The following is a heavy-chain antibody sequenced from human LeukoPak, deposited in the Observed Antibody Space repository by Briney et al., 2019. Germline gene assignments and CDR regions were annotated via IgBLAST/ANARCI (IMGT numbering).Heavy chain of an antibody. D-gene: IGHD1-1*01. CDR2: MKGDGSLI. V-gene: IGHV3-7*01. CDR1: GFTFGYFW. J-gene: IGHJ4*02. Sequence: GGSLRLSCAASGFTFGYFWMSWVRQAPGRGLQWVASMKGDGSLIHYVDSVKGRFTISRDNARNSLYLQMNSLRAEDTAIYFCARLFSGVTTFDYWGQGALVTVST. CDR3: ARLFSGVTTFDY.